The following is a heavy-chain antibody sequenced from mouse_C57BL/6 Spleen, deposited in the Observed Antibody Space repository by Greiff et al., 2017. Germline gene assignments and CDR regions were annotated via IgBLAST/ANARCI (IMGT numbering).Heavy chain of an antibody. V-gene: IGHV7-3*01. J-gene: IGHJ1*03. CDR2: IRNKANGYNS. CDR1: GFTFTDYY. D-gene: IGHD1-1*01. Sequence: EVKLVESGGGLVKPGGSLSLSCAASGFTFTDYYMSWVRQPPGKALEWLGFIRNKANGYNSEYSATVKGLFTISRDNSQSILYLQMNALRAEVSATYCCARSPLYYGGDFDVWGTGTTVTVSS. CDR3: ARSPLYYGGDFDV.